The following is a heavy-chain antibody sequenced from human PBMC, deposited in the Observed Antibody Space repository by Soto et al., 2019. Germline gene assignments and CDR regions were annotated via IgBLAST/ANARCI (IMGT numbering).Heavy chain of an antibody. J-gene: IGHJ5*02. Sequence: QVQLVQSGAEVKKPGASVKVSCKASGYTFTGYYMHWVRQAPGQGLEWMGWINPNSGGTNYAQKFQGWVTMTRDTSTSTAYMELSRLGSDDTAVYYCAREVWGGSGWYGLWFDPWGQGTLVTVSS. D-gene: IGHD6-19*01. CDR3: AREVWGGSGWYGLWFDP. V-gene: IGHV1-2*04. CDR2: INPNSGGT. CDR1: GYTFTGYY.